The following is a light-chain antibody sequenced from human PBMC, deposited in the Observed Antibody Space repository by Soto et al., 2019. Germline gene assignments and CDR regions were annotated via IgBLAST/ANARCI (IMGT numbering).Light chain of an antibody. J-gene: IGKJ1*01. Sequence: DIQMTQAPSSLSASVGDRVTITCRASQPIGTFLHWYQQKPGRAPNLLIHGASPLQTGVPSRFSGSGSGSDFPLNISSLQPDAFGTYFCQQSYNSPRTFGQGTKV. V-gene: IGKV1-39*01. CDR3: QQSYNSPRT. CDR2: GAS. CDR1: QPIGTF.